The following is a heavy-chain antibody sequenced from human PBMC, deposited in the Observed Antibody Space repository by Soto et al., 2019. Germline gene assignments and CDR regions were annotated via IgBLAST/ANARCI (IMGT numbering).Heavy chain of an antibody. J-gene: IGHJ4*02. D-gene: IGHD4-17*01. CDR2: IYWDDDK. CDR3: AQIRTTVTTK. Sequence: QITLKESGPTLVKPTQTLTLTCTFSGFSLSTSGVGVGWIRQPPGKPLEWLALIYWDDDKRYSTSLQSRLTITKDTSKNQVVLTMTNMDPVDTAAFYCAQIRTTVTTKWGQGTLVTVSS. V-gene: IGHV2-5*02. CDR1: GFSLSTSGVG.